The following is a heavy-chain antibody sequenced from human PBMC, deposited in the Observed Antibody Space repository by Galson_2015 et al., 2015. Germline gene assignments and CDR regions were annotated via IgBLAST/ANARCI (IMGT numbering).Heavy chain of an antibody. V-gene: IGHV3-33*01. D-gene: IGHD5-12*01. Sequence: SLRLSCAASGFTFSNYGMHWVRQAPGKGLEWVAVIWYDGSNKYYADSVRGRFTISRDNSKNTLYLQMNSLRAEDTAVYYRARLATMTWWFDPWGQGTLVTVSS. J-gene: IGHJ5*02. CDR2: IWYDGSNK. CDR1: GFTFSNYG. CDR3: ARLATMTWWFDP.